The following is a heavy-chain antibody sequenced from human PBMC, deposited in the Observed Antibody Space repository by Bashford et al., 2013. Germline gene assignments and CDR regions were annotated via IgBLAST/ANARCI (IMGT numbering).Heavy chain of an antibody. Sequence: SETLSLTCGVYGGSLSNYYWGWIRQPPGKGLEWIGEISQSGGSRYNPSLESRVTMSVDTSRYQFSLKLSSVTAADTAVFYCGRHHHHSCFDNWGQGALVTVSS. CDR1: GGSLSNYY. D-gene: IGHD1-14*01. V-gene: IGHV4-34*01. CDR3: GRHHHHSCFDN. CDR2: ISQSGGS. J-gene: IGHJ4*02.